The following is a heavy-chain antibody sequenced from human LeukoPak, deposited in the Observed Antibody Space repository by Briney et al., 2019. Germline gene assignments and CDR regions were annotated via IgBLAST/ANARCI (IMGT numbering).Heavy chain of an antibody. D-gene: IGHD3-3*01. CDR1: GYTFTSYY. V-gene: IGHV1-46*01. Sequence: ASVKVSCKASGYTFTSYYMHWVRQAPGQGLEWMGIINPSGGSTSYAQKFQGRVTMTRDTSTSTVYIELSSLRSEDTAVYYCAGQYYDFLAPFDYWGQGTLVTVSS. CDR2: INPSGGST. J-gene: IGHJ4*02. CDR3: AGQYYDFLAPFDY.